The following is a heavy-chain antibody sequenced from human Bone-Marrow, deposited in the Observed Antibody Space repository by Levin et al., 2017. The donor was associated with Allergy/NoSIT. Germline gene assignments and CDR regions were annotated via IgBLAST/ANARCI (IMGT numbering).Heavy chain of an antibody. CDR1: RITLATYA. CDR3: VKYGPYYDLSSGLIIDLGYFDQ. D-gene: IGHD3-3*01. V-gene: IGHV3-23*01. J-gene: IGHJ4*02. Sequence: QTGESLKISCATSRITLATYAWVRQAPGKGLEWVSTVDSGRHKTYYAESVKGRFTVSRDNLKNTVYLQMNSLGAEDTAVYYCVKYGPYYDLSSGLIIDLGYFDQWGQGTQVTVSS. CDR2: VDSGRHKT.